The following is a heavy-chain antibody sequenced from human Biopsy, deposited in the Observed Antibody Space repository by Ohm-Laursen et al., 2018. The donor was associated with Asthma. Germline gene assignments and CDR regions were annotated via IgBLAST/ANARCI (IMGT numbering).Heavy chain of an antibody. CDR1: RGSFRGYA. V-gene: IGHV4-34*01. J-gene: IGHJ6*02. Sequence: GTLSLTCAYRGSFRGYAWTWIRQPPGKGLEWIGEIPQGGAPTFNPSLKSRVTISIDPSKSQLSLRLTSMTAADTAVYYCASGPQWSGLDVWGQGTTVTVSS. CDR3: ASGPQWSGLDV. CDR2: IPQGGAP. D-gene: IGHD2-8*01.